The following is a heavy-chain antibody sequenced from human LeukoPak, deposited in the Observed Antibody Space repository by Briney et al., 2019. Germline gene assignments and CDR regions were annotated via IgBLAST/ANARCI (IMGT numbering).Heavy chain of an antibody. V-gene: IGHV3-30-3*01. CDR2: ISNDGADN. Sequence: GGSLRLSCAASTFTFTNYGMHWVSQAPGKWRGWVAVISNDGADNYYADSVTGRFSISRDNSENTLYLQMNSLRPEDTAVYYCARVRVILTTMASFAYWGQGSLVTVSP. D-gene: IGHD3-9*01. CDR1: TFTFTNYG. J-gene: IGHJ4*02. CDR3: ARVRVILTTMASFAY.